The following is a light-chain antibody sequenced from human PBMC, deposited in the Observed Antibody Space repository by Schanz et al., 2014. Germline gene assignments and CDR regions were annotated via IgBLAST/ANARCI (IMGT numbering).Light chain of an antibody. Sequence: EIVLTQSPGTLSLSPGERATLSCRASQSVSSSYLAWYQQKPGQAPRLLIYDASNRATGIPARFSGSGSGTDFTLTISRLEPEDFAVYYCQQYGSSPRYTFGQGTKLEIK. CDR3: QQYGSSPRYT. CDR2: DAS. V-gene: IGKV3-20*01. J-gene: IGKJ2*01. CDR1: QSVSSSY.